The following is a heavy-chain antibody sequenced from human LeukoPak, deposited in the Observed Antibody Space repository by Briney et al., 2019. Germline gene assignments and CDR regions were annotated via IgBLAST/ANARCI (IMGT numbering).Heavy chain of an antibody. CDR2: ISGSGGST. CDR1: GFTYSSFG. Sequence: PGGSLRLSCGASGFTYSSFGMHWVRQAPGKGLEWVSTISGSGGSTYCADSVKGRFTISRDDSKNTLYLQMNSLRAEDTAVYSCAKGTLPPSGDKYFFDYWGPGTLVTVSS. J-gene: IGHJ4*02. CDR3: AKGTLPPSGDKYFFDY. D-gene: IGHD2-15*01. V-gene: IGHV3-23*01.